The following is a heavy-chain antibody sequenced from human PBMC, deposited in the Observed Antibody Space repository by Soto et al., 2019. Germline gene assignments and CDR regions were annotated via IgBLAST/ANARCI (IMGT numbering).Heavy chain of an antibody. CDR3: ARGRGIWRIAARLPDY. CDR2: MNPNSGNT. V-gene: IGHV1-8*01. J-gene: IGHJ4*02. CDR1: GYTFTSYD. D-gene: IGHD6-6*01. Sequence: ASVKLSCKASGYTFTSYDINWVRQATGQGLEWMGWMNPNSGNTGYAQKFQGRVTMARNTSISTAYMELSSLRSGDTAVYYCARGRGIWRIAARLPDYWGQGTLVTVSS.